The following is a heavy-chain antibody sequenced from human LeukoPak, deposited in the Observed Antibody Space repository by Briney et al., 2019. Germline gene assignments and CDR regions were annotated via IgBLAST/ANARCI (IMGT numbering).Heavy chain of an antibody. V-gene: IGHV3-66*01. CDR1: GFTVGHYA. Sequence: PGRSLRLSCKASGFTVGHYAMSWFRQAPGKGLEWVSVIYSGGSTYYADSVKGRFTISRDNSKNTLYLQMNSLRAEDTAVYYCARAITMIVPYWGQGTLVTVSS. CDR3: ARAITMIVPY. J-gene: IGHJ4*02. CDR2: IYSGGST. D-gene: IGHD3-22*01.